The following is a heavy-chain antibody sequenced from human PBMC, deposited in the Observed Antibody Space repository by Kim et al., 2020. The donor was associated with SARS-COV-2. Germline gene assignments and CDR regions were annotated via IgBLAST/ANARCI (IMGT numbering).Heavy chain of an antibody. D-gene: IGHD3-16*01. CDR1: GYTFTDFF. CDR2: IDPKSGDT. V-gene: IGHV1-2*02. Sequence: ASVKVSCKASGYTFTDFFIHWVRQAPGQGLEWMGWIDPKSGDTHYAQSFQGRVTMTTDTSISTVFLDLTSLRSNDTAVYYCARDEVPTILGMEDVWGRGTTVTVSS. CDR3: ARDEVPTILGMEDV. J-gene: IGHJ6*02.